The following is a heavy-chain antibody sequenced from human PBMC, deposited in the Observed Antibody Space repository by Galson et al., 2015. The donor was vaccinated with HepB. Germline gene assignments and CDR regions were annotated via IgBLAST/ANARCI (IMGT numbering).Heavy chain of an antibody. CDR3: ARRAVVVAATFDYYFDY. Sequence: QSGAEVKKPGESLKISCKGSGYSFTSYWIGWVRQMPGKGLEWMGIIYPDDSDTRYSPSFQGQVTISADKSISTAYLQWSSLKASDTAMYYCARRAVVVAATFDYYFDYWGQGTLVTVSA. J-gene: IGHJ4*02. CDR1: GYSFTSYW. CDR2: IYPDDSDT. D-gene: IGHD2-15*01. V-gene: IGHV5-51*01.